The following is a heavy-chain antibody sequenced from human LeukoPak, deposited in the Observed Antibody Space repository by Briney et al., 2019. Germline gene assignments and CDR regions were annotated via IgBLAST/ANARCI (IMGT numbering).Heavy chain of an antibody. CDR3: ARERRIAVPDWFDP. Sequence: ASVKVSCKASGYTFTGYYMHWVRQAPGQGLEWMGWINPNSGGTNYAQKFQGRVTMTRDTSIGTAYMELSRLRSDDTAVYYCARERRIAVPDWFDPWGQGTLVTVSS. D-gene: IGHD6-6*01. V-gene: IGHV1-2*02. CDR2: INPNSGGT. J-gene: IGHJ5*02. CDR1: GYTFTGYY.